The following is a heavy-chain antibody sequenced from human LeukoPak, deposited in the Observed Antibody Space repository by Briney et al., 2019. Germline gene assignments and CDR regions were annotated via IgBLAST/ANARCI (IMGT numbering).Heavy chain of an antibody. Sequence: SETLALTCAVYGGSFSGYYWSWIRQPPGKGLEWIGEINHSGSTNYNPSLKSRVTISVDTPKNQFSLKLSYVTAADTAVYYCARGHTGYYYYYYGMDVWGQGTTVTVSS. D-gene: IGHD2-8*02. CDR1: GGSFSGYY. CDR2: INHSGST. J-gene: IGHJ6*02. V-gene: IGHV4-34*01. CDR3: ARGHTGYYYYYYGMDV.